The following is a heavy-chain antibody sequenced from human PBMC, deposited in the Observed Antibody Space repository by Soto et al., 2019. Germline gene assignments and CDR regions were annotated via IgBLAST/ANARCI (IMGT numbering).Heavy chain of an antibody. Sequence: QVQLVQSGAEVKKPGASVKVSCKASGYTFSSYGISWVRQAPGQGLEWMGWISANNSDTSYAQKLQXXVTMTTDTSTSTAYMELRSLRSDDTAMYYCAREGTDDYGDYWGQGTQVTVSS. CDR2: ISANNSDT. CDR3: AREGTDDYGDY. J-gene: IGHJ4*02. CDR1: GYTFSSYG. D-gene: IGHD3-10*01. V-gene: IGHV1-18*01.